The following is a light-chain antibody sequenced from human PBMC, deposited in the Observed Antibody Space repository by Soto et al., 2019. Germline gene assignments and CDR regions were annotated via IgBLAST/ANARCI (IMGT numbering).Light chain of an antibody. V-gene: IGKV3-15*01. CDR3: QQYNNWPPIT. Sequence: EIVMTQSPATLSVSPGERVTLSCRASQSVGGNLAWYQQKPGQAPRLLIYSASSRVTGIPGRFSGSGSGTEFALTISSLQSEDFAVYYCQQYNNWPPITFGQGTRLEIK. J-gene: IGKJ5*01. CDR2: SAS. CDR1: QSVGGN.